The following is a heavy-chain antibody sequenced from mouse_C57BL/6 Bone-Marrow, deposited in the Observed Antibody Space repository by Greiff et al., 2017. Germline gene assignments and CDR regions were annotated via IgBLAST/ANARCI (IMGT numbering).Heavy chain of an antibody. CDR3: ANSTLEDYYAMDC. CDR1: GYSFTDYN. CDR2: IIPNYGTT. Sequence: EVQLLQSGPELVKPGASVKLSCKASGYSFTDYNMNWLKQSNGKSLEWFGVIIPNYGTTSYHPNFKGQSTFTVDQSTSTAYMQLNSLTSEDSAVYSCANSTLEDYYAMDCWGQGTSVTVSS. J-gene: IGHJ4*01. D-gene: IGHD5-1*01. V-gene: IGHV1-39*01.